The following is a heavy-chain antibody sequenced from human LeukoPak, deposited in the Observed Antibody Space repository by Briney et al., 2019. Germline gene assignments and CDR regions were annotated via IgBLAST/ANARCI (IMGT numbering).Heavy chain of an antibody. Sequence: PGGSLRLSCAASGFTFSTYWMSWVRQAPGKGLEWVSVIYSGRGTNYADSVKGRFTISRDNSKNTLYLQMNSLRAEDTAVYYCAAQWDGGTGAFDIWGQGTMVTVSS. J-gene: IGHJ3*02. V-gene: IGHV3-66*01. CDR2: IYSGRGT. D-gene: IGHD1-26*01. CDR3: AAQWDGGTGAFDI. CDR1: GFTFSTYW.